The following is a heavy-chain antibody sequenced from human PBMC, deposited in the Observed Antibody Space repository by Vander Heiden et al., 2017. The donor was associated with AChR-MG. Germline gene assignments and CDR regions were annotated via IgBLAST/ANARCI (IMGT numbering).Heavy chain of an antibody. D-gene: IGHD6-6*01. J-gene: IGHJ5*02. CDR1: GYSFPNYW. V-gene: IGHV5-51*01. CDR2: IYPGDSDT. CDR3: ARQDGSSSSKWFDL. Sequence: EVQLVQSGAEVKKPGESLKIPCKGSGYSFPNYWIGWVRQMPGKGREWMGIIYPGDSDTRYSPSLQGQVTMSADKSISTAYLQWSSLQASDTAMYYCARQDGSSSSKWFDLWGQGTLVTVSS.